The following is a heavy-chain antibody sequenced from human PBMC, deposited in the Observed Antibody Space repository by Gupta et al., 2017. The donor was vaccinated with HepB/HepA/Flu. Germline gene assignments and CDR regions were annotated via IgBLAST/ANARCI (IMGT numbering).Heavy chain of an antibody. J-gene: IGHJ4*02. V-gene: IGHV3-53*03. D-gene: IGHD3-10*01. CDR3: AGGSGSYIAF. Sequence: SSGSTYYADFVKGRFTISRDDSKNTLYLQMNSLRAEDTAVYYCAGGSGSYIAFWGQGTLVTVSS. CDR2: SSGST.